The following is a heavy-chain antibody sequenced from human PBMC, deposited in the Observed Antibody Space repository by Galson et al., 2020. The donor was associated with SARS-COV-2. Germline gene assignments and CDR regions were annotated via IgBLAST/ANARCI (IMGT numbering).Heavy chain of an antibody. J-gene: IGHJ4*02. V-gene: IGHV2-70*04. CDR1: GFSLRTSGMR. CDR3: ARCPTSSVVQSHFDY. Sequence: SGPTLAKPTQTLRLTCTFSGFSLRTSGMRVSWIRQPPGKALEWLARIDWDDDIFYNTSLKTRLTISKDTSKNQVVLTMTNVDPVDTATYYCARCPTSSVVQSHFDYWVQGTLVTVSS. CDR2: IDWDDDI. D-gene: IGHD2-15*01.